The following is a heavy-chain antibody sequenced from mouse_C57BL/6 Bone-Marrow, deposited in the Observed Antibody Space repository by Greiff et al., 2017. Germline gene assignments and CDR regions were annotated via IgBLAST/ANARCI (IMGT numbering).Heavy chain of an antibody. CDR1: GYTFTSYW. Sequence: QVQLQQPGAELVKPGASVKLSCKASGYTFTSYWMHWVKQRPGQGLEWIGMIHPNSGSTNYNEKFKSKAKLTVDKSSSTAYMQLSSLTSEDAAVYYCARKDDYFDYWGQGTTLTVSS. D-gene: IGHD2-3*01. CDR3: ARKDDYFDY. CDR2: IHPNSGST. J-gene: IGHJ2*01. V-gene: IGHV1-64*01.